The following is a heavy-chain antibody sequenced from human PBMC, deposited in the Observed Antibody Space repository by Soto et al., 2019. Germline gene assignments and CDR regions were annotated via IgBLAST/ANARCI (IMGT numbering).Heavy chain of an antibody. V-gene: IGHV4-61*01. J-gene: IGHJ3*02. D-gene: IGHD5-18*01. Sequence: PSETLSLTCTVSGGSVSSGRYYWSWIRQPPGKVLDYIGFIYYSGSTNYNPSLKSRLTISLDTSKNQFSLKLSSVTAADTAVYYCARAGYIYGSDAFDIWGQGTMVTVSS. CDR3: ARAGYIYGSDAFDI. CDR1: GGSVSSGRYY. CDR2: IYYSGST.